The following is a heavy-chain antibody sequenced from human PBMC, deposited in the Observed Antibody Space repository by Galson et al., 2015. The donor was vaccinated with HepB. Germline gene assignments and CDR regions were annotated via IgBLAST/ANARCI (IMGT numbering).Heavy chain of an antibody. Sequence: SVKVSCKASGYSFTSYAINWVRQAPGQGLEWMGWINTASRNPTYAQGFTGRFVFSMDTSVSTAYLQISSLQAEDSAVYYCARKYFCYYYMDVWGKGTAVTVSS. CDR3: ARKYFCYYYMDV. V-gene: IGHV7-4-1*02. CDR2: INTASRNP. J-gene: IGHJ6*03. CDR1: GYSFTSYA.